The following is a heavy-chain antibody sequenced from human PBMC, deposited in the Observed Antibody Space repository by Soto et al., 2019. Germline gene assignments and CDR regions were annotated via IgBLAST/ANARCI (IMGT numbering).Heavy chain of an antibody. Sequence: EVQLLESGGGLVQPGGSLRLSCAVSGFTFSSYAMSWVRQAPGKGLEWVSAISGSGGTTYYADSVKGRFTISRDNSKNTLYLQMNTLRAEDTAVYYCAKESLLYYYDSSGTFDYWGQGTLVTVSS. J-gene: IGHJ4*02. D-gene: IGHD3-22*01. V-gene: IGHV3-23*01. CDR1: GFTFSSYA. CDR3: AKESLLYYYDSSGTFDY. CDR2: ISGSGGTT.